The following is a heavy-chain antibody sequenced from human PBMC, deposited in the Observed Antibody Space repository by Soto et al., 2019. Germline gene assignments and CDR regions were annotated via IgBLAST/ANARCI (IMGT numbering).Heavy chain of an antibody. CDR1: GFTFDDYA. CDR3: AKAGELGSTSWGPKYGMDV. D-gene: IGHD2-2*01. J-gene: IGHJ6*02. CDR2: ISWDGGST. V-gene: IGHV3-43D*03. Sequence: GGSLRLSCAASGFTFDDYAMHWVRQAPGKGLEWVSLISWDGGSTYYADSVKGRFTISRDNSKNSLYLQMNSLRAEDTALYYCAKAGELGSTSWGPKYGMDVWGQGTTVTVSS.